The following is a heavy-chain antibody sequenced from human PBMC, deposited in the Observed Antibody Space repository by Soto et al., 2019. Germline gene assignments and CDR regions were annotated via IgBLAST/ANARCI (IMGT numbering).Heavy chain of an antibody. CDR3: AREGYCSSTSCYENYYYYMDV. V-gene: IGHV3-33*01. J-gene: IGHJ6*03. CDR2: IWYDGSNK. D-gene: IGHD2-2*01. CDR1: GFTFSSYG. Sequence: QVQLVESGGGVVQPGRSLRLSCAASGFTFSSYGMHWVRQAPGKGLEWVAVIWYDGSNKYYADSVKGRFTISRDNSKNTLYLQMNSLRAEDTAVYYCAREGYCSSTSCYENYYYYMDVWGKGTTVTVSS.